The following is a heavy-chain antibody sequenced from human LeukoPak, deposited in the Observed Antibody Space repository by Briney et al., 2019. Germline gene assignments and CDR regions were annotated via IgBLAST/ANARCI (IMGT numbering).Heavy chain of an antibody. J-gene: IGHJ3*02. CDR1: GGSISSYY. CDR3: ARDLSHYDILTGLSGGDAFDI. V-gene: IGHV4-59*01. Sequence: SETLSLTCTVSGGSISSYYWSWIRQPPGKGLERIGYIYYSGSTNYNPSLKSRVTISVDTSKNQFSLKLSSVTAADTAVYYCARDLSHYDILTGLSGGDAFDIWGQGTMVTVSS. D-gene: IGHD3-9*01. CDR2: IYYSGST.